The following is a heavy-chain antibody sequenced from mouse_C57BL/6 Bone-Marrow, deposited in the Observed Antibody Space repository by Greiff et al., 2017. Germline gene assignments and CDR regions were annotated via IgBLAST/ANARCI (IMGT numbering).Heavy chain of an antibody. V-gene: IGHV1-15*01. CDR1: GYTFTDYA. CDR3: TRGDYDAMDY. Sequence: VQLQQSGAELVRPGASVTLSCKASGYTFTDYAMHWVKQTPVHGLEWIGAIDPETGGTAYNQKFKGKAILTAAKSSSTAYMELRSLTSEDSAVYYCTRGDYDAMDYWGRGTAVTVTS. J-gene: IGHJ4*01. CDR2: IDPETGGT.